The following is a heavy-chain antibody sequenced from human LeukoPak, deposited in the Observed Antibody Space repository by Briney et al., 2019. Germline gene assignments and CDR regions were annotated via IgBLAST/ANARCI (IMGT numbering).Heavy chain of an antibody. CDR3: AKILTFGTWYFDY. D-gene: IGHD3-10*01. V-gene: IGHV3-23*01. J-gene: IGHJ4*02. Sequence: GRSLRLSCAASGFTFSSHGMTWVRQAPGKGLEWVAGLNNNGGSTFYADSVKGRFTISRDNSKNTLSLQMHNLRAGDTAVYYCAKILTFGTWYFDYWGQGILVTVSS. CDR2: LNNNGGST. CDR1: GFTFSSHG.